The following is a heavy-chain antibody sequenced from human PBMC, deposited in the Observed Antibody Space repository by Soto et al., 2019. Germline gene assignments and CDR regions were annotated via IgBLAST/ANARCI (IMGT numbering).Heavy chain of an antibody. CDR3: TTDKDCHLTRCYLDH. J-gene: IGHJ4*02. V-gene: IGHV3-15*07. Sequence: EVQLVESGGGLVKPGGSLRLSCAASGFSFSNTWMNWVRQAPGKGLEWVGRTKGRTPEYAAPVKGRFTISRDDSKDTLYLQMNSLETEDTGVYYCTTDKDCHLTRCYLDHWGQGTLVTVSS. CDR1: GFSFSNTW. D-gene: IGHD2-2*01. CDR2: TKGRTP.